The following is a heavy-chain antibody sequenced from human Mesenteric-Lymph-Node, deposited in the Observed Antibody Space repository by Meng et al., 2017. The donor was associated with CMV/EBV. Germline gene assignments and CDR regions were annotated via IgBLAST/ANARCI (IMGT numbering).Heavy chain of an antibody. CDR2: IDSDGSTT. Sequence: GESLKISCAVSGFPFSSYWMHWVRQAPGEGLVWVARIDSDGSTTNYADSVRGRFTISRDNAKNTLYLQMNSLRAEDTAVYYCARGDYYDSSGYQRHYYYGMDVWGQGTTVTVSS. CDR1: GFPFSSYW. CDR3: ARGDYYDSSGYQRHYYYGMDV. D-gene: IGHD3-22*01. J-gene: IGHJ6*02. V-gene: IGHV3-74*01.